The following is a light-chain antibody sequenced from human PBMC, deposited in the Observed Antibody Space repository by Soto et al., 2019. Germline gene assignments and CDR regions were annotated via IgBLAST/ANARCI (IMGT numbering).Light chain of an antibody. Sequence: QSVLTQPRSVSGSPGQSVTISCNATGNDVGAYNYVSWYQQHPGSPPKLMIYDVTKRPSGVPERFSGSKSGNTASLTISELQAEDEADYFCCSDAGGYIYLFGTGTKVTV. CDR1: GNDVGAYNY. V-gene: IGLV2-11*01. CDR2: DVT. J-gene: IGLJ1*01. CDR3: CSDAGGYIYL.